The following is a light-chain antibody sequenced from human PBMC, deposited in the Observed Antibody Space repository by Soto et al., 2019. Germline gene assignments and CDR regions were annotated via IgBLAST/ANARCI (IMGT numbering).Light chain of an antibody. CDR1: QSVSSSY. V-gene: IGKV3-15*01. Sequence: EIVLTQSPGTLSLSPGERATLSCRASQSVSSSYLAWYQQKPGQAPRLLIYGASTRATGIPARFSGSGSGTEFTITISSLQSEDFAVYYCQQYNNWPSWTFGQGTKVDIK. CDR3: QQYNNWPSWT. CDR2: GAS. J-gene: IGKJ1*01.